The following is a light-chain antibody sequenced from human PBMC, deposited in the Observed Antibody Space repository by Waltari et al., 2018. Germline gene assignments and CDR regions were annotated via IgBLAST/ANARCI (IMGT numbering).Light chain of an antibody. Sequence: SYELTQPSSVSVSPGQTARLTCSGDILAEKSARWFQQKPGQAPVLVIYRHRERPSGIPERFSGSRSGTTVTLTISGAQVEDEADYYCYSAADNKVVFGGGTKLTVL. CDR2: RHR. J-gene: IGLJ3*02. V-gene: IGLV3-27*01. CDR3: YSAADNKVV. CDR1: ILAEKS.